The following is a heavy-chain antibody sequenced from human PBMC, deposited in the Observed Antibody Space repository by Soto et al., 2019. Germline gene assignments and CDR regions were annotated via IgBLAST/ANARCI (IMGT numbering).Heavy chain of an antibody. CDR1: GGSISSSSYY. CDR2: IYYSGST. Sequence: QLQLQESGPGLVKPSETLSLTCTVSGGSISSSSYYWGWIRQPPGKGLEWIGSIYYSGSTYYNPPLKSRVTISVDTSKNQFSLKLSSVTAADTAVYYCARLRLDLYIVVVPAAMGRSFDPWGQGTLVTVSS. J-gene: IGHJ5*02. V-gene: IGHV4-39*01. D-gene: IGHD2-2*01. CDR3: ARLRLDLYIVVVPAAMGRSFDP.